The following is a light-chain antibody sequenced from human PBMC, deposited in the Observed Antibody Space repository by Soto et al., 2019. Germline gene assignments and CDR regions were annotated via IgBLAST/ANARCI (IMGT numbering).Light chain of an antibody. J-gene: IGKJ5*01. CDR2: GAS. V-gene: IGKV3-15*01. CDR1: QSVSSN. Sequence: DRVTTESSTTLTVSRGERATLSCRASQSVSSNLAWYQQKPGQAPRLLIYGASTRATGIPARFSGSGSGTEFTLTISSLQSEDFAFYYCQQYNNWPITFGQGTRLEIK. CDR3: QQYNNWPIT.